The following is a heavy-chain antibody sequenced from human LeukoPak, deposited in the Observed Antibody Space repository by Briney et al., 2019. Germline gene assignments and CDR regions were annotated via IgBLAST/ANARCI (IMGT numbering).Heavy chain of an antibody. CDR1: GGSISSSSYY. D-gene: IGHD3-16*02. CDR2: IYYSGST. V-gene: IGHV4-39*01. J-gene: IGHJ4*02. CDR3: ARHRLYDYIWGSFRHYYFDY. Sequence: SETLSLTCTVSGGSISSSSYYWGWIRQPPGKGLEWIGSIYYSGSTYYNPSLKSRVTISVDTSKNQSSLKLSSVTAADTAVYYSARHRLYDYIWGSFRHYYFDYWGQGTLVTVSS.